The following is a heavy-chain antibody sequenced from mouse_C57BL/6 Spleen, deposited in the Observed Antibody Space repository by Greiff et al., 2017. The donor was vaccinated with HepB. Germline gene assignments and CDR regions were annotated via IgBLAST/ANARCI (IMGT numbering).Heavy chain of an antibody. D-gene: IGHD3-2*02. CDR3: AKDSSGPKRWFAY. J-gene: IGHJ3*01. Sequence: QVQLQHPGAELVRPGTSVKLSCKASGYTFTSYWMHWVKQRPGQGLEWIGVIDPSDSYTNYNQKFKGKATLTVDTSSSTAYMQLSSLTSEDSAVYYCAKDSSGPKRWFAYWGQGTLVTVSA. V-gene: IGHV1-59*01. CDR2: IDPSDSYT. CDR1: GYTFTSYW.